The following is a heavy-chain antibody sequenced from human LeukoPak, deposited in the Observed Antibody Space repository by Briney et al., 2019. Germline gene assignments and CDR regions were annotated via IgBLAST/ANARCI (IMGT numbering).Heavy chain of an antibody. J-gene: IGHJ4*02. D-gene: IGHD6-19*01. CDR1: GFTFGSYA. V-gene: IGHV3-23*01. Sequence: GGSLRLSCAASGFTFGSYAMSWVRQAPGKGLEWVSAISGSGGSTYYADSVKGRFTISRDNSKNTLYLQMNSLRAEDTAVYYCAKDPSSGWYYFDYWGQGTLVTVSS. CDR3: AKDPSSGWYYFDY. CDR2: ISGSGGST.